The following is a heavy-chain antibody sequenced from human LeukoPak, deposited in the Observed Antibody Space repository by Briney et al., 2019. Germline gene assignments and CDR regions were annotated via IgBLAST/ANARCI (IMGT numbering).Heavy chain of an antibody. J-gene: IGHJ4*02. CDR3: ARAVGFCSDTSCYLGY. CDR1: GYTFSTYP. V-gene: IGHV7-4-1*02. CDR2: INTNTGSP. Sequence: ASVNVSCKASGYTFSTYPMNWVRQAPGQGLEWMGWINTNTGSPTYAQGLTGRFVFSLDTSVSTAYLQISSLKAEDTAVYYCARAVGFCSDTSCYLGYWGQGALVTVSS. D-gene: IGHD2-2*01.